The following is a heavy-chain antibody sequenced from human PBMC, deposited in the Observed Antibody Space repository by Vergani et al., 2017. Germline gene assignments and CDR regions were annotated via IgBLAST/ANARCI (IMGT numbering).Heavy chain of an antibody. CDR2: IYPDDSNT. CDR3: ARHSTGYAY. V-gene: IGHV5-51*01. D-gene: IGHD3-9*01. CDR1: GYSFTTYW. J-gene: IGHJ4*02. Sequence: EVQLVQSGAEVKKPGASLTISCKGSGYSFTTYWIGWVRQMPGKGLEWMGIIYPDDSNTKYSPSFQGQVTISADKSISTAYLQWSSLRASDTAMYYCARHSTGYAYWGQGTLVTVSS.